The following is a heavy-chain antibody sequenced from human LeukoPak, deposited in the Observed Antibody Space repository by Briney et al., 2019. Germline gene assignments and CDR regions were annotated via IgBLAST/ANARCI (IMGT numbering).Heavy chain of an antibody. J-gene: IGHJ6*03. CDR1: GFTVSSNY. Sequence: GGSLRLSCAASGFTVSSNYMSWVRQAPGQGLEWVSVIYSGGSTYYAHTVKSRFTTSRDKPKNTLYLQMSGLRAVDTGPYYCARDNPVSSWALRYSNCYTDVWGKGTTVTISS. CDR2: IYSGGST. CDR3: ARDNPVSSWALRYSNCYTDV. V-gene: IGHV3-66*01. D-gene: IGHD6-13*01.